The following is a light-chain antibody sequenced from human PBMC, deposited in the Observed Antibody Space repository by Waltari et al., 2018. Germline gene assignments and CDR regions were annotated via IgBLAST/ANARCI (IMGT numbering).Light chain of an antibody. CDR2: AAS. Sequence: DIQMTQSPSSLSASVGDRVPITCRASQSISSYLNWYQQKPGNAPKLLIYAASSLQSGVPSRFSGSGSGTDFTLTISSLQPEDFATYYCQQSYSTLFTFGPGTKVDIK. CDR3: QQSYSTLFT. CDR1: QSISSY. V-gene: IGKV1-39*01. J-gene: IGKJ3*01.